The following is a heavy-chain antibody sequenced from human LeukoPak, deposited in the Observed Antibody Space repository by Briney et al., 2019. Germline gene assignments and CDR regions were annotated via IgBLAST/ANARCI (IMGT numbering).Heavy chain of an antibody. CDR1: GFTFSSYS. J-gene: IGHJ4*02. CDR3: ARDPSSGKACFDY. D-gene: IGHD3-22*01. V-gene: IGHV3-21*01. Sequence: PGGSLRLSCAASGFTFSSYSMNWVRQAPGKGLEWVSSISSSSSYIYYADSVKGRFTISRDNAKNSLYLQMNSLRAEDTAVYYCARDPSSGKACFDYWGQGTLVTVSS. CDR2: ISSSSSYI.